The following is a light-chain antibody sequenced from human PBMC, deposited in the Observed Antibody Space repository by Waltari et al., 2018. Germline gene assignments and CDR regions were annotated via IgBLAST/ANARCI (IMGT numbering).Light chain of an antibody. CDR3: QQFGSSPRT. J-gene: IGKJ1*01. CDR1: RDINNY. V-gene: IGKV1-33*01. Sequence: DIQMTQSPSSLSASVGDRVTITCQASRDINNYLNWYQQKPGKAPKLLIYDASTLETGVPSRFSGSGSGTDFVFTISRLEPEDVAVYYCQQFGSSPRTFGQGTKVEIK. CDR2: DAS.